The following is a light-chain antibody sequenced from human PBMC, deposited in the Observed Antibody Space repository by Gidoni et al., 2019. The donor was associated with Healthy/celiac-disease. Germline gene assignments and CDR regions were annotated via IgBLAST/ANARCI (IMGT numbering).Light chain of an antibody. CDR1: QSVSSN. J-gene: IGKJ1*01. Sequence: IVMTQSPATLSVSPGERATLSCRASQSVSSNLAWYQQKPGQAPRLLIYGASTRATGIPARCSGSGSGTEFTLTISSLQSEDFAVYYCQQYNNWPPGTFGQGTKVEIK. CDR3: QQYNNWPPGT. V-gene: IGKV3-15*01. CDR2: GAS.